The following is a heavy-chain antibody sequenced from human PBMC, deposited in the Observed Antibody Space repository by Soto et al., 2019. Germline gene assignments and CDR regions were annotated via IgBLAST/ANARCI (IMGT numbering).Heavy chain of an antibody. J-gene: IGHJ4*02. V-gene: IGHV1-18*01. CDR2: ISGHNGNT. Sequence: ASVKVSCKASGYTFTNHGISSVRQAPGQGLEWLGWISGHNGNTKYAQRLQGRVTTTTDTSTSTAYMELRSLKSDDTAVYYCARDLYPLAYYFDYWGQGTLVTVSS. CDR1: GYTFTNHG. CDR3: ARDLYPLAYYFDY.